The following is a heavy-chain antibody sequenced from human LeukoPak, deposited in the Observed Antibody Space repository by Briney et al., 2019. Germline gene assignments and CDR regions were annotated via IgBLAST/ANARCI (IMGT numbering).Heavy chain of an antibody. J-gene: IGHJ4*02. CDR1: GGTFSTFG. V-gene: IGHV1-69*10. CDR2: IVPILGIT. CDR3: ARDRSIVASNMGLDY. D-gene: IGHD1-26*01. Sequence: SVTVSCKASGGTFSTFGISWVRQAPGQGLEWMGRIVPILGITDYAQKFQGRVTITADKSTSTAYMELSRLRFEDTAFYYCARDRSIVASNMGLDYWGQGTQVTVSS.